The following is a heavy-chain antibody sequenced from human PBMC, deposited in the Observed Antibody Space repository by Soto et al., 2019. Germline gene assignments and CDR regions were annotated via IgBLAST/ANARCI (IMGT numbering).Heavy chain of an antibody. Sequence: SETLSLTCTVSGGSISSYYWSWIRQPPGKGLEWIGYIYYSGSTNYNPSLKSRVTISVDTSKNQFSLKLSSVTAADTAVYYCARDYYDSSGYWGPGAFDNWGQGTMVTVSS. J-gene: IGHJ3*02. CDR2: IYYSGST. V-gene: IGHV4-59*01. D-gene: IGHD3-22*01. CDR3: ARDYYDSSGYWGPGAFDN. CDR1: GGSISSYY.